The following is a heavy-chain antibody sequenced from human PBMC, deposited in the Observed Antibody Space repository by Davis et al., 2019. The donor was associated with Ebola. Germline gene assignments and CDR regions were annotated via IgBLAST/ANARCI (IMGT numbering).Heavy chain of an antibody. D-gene: IGHD2-21*02. J-gene: IGHJ2*01. CDR3: VRDPALVVTGGGWFFGL. V-gene: IGHV1-3*04. Sequence: AASVKVSCKASGYSFTNYAIHWVRQAPGQRLEWMGWINTGNGNTEYSQKFQGRVTITRDTSASTAYMELNSLRAEDTAVYYCVRDPALVVTGGGWFFGLWGRGTLVTVSS. CDR2: INTGNGNT. CDR1: GYSFTNYA.